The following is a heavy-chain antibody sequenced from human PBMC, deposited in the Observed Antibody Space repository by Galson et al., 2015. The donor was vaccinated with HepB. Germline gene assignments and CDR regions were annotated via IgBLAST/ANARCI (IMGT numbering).Heavy chain of an antibody. CDR3: ARDRPTLSGWYRSFDY. CDR2: ISYDGSNK. V-gene: IGHV3-30*04. D-gene: IGHD6-19*01. J-gene: IGHJ4*02. Sequence: SLRLSCAASGFTFSSYAMHWVRQAPGKGLEWVAVISYDGSNKYYADSVKGRFTISRDNSKNTLYLQMNSLRAEDTAVYYCARDRPTLSGWYRSFDYWGQGTLVTVSS. CDR1: GFTFSSYA.